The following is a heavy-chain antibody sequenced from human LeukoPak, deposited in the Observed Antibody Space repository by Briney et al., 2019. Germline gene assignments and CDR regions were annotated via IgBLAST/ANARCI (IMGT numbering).Heavy chain of an antibody. Sequence: SETLSLTCAVYGGSFSGYYWSWIRQPPGKGLEWIGEINHSGSTNYNPSLKSRVTISVDTSKNQFSLKLSSVTAADTAVYYCAGMNYRGDYWGQGTLVTVSS. V-gene: IGHV4-34*01. CDR2: INHSGST. D-gene: IGHD1-7*01. J-gene: IGHJ4*02. CDR3: AGMNYRGDY. CDR1: GGSFSGYY.